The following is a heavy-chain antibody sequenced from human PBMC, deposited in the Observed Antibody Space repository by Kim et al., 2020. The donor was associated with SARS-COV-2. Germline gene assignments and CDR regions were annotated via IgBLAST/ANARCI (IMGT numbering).Heavy chain of an antibody. D-gene: IGHD3-22*01. J-gene: IGHJ4*02. CDR1: GFTFSSYS. V-gene: IGHV3-21*01. Sequence: GGSLRLSCAASGFTFSSYSMNWVSQAPGKGLEWVSSISSSSSYLYYADSVKGRFTISRDNAKNSLYLQMNSLRTEDTAVYYCARGTDGDSSGYYTYWGQGTLVTVSS. CDR2: ISSSSSYL. CDR3: ARGTDGDSSGYYTY.